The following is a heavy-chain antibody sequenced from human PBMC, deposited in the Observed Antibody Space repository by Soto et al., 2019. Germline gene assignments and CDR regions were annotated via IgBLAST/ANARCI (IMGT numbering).Heavy chain of an antibody. CDR3: AKDSGYYPTCFDY. CDR1: GFTFSSYA. CDR2: ISGSGGST. D-gene: IGHD3-22*01. J-gene: IGHJ4*02. V-gene: IGHV3-23*01. Sequence: PGGSLRLSCAASGFTFSSYAMSWVRQAPGKGLEWVSAISGSGGSTYYADSVRGRFTISRDNSKNTLYLQMNSLRAEDTAVYYCAKDSGYYPTCFDYWGQGTLVTVSS.